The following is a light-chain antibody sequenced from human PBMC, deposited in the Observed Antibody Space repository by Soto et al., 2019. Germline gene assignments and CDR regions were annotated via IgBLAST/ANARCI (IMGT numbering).Light chain of an antibody. CDR2: DAS. J-gene: IGKJ3*01. V-gene: IGKV1-33*01. CDR3: QQYNNPPFT. CDR1: QDISNN. Sequence: DIQMTQSPSSLSASVGDRVTITCQASQDISNNLNWYQQKAGKAPKLLIYDASNLETGVPSRFSGSGSGTDFIFTISSLQPEDIATYYCQQYNNPPFTFGPGTKVHIK.